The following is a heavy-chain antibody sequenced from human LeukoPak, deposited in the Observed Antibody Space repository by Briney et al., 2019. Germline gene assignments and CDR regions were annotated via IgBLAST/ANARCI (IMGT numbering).Heavy chain of an antibody. CDR1: GGSISSYY. CDR3: ARHPPYYAFDS. V-gene: IGHV4-59*08. Sequence: ETLSLTCTVSGGSISSYYWSWIRQPPGKGLEGIGYIFYTGTTNYTPSVKSRVTISVDTSKHQFSLKLPSVTAADTAVYYCARHPPYYAFDSWGQGALVSVSS. D-gene: IGHD3-16*01. CDR2: IFYTGTT. J-gene: IGHJ4*02.